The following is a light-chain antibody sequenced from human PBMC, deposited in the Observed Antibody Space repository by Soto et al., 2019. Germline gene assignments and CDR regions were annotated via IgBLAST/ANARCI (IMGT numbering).Light chain of an antibody. J-gene: IGKJ1*01. Sequence: EIVLTQSPGTLSLSPGERATLSCRASQSVSSSYLAWYQQKPVQAPRLLIYGASSRATGIPDRFSGSGSGTDFTLTISRLEPEDFAVYNCQQYGSSPWTFGQGTKVEIK. CDR2: GAS. V-gene: IGKV3-20*01. CDR3: QQYGSSPWT. CDR1: QSVSSSY.